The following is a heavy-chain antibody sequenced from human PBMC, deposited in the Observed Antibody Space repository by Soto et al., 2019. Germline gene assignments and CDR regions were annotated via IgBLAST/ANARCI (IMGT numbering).Heavy chain of an antibody. CDR1: GYTFTSYG. CDR3: ASVRAGYYDSSGRAFDI. Sequence: QVQLVQSGAEVKKPGASVKVSCKASGYTFTSYGISWVRQAPGQGLEWMGWISAYNGNTNYAQKLQGRVTMTTDTPTSTAYMGLRSLSSDDTAVYYCASVRAGYYDSSGRAFDIWGQGTMVTVSS. D-gene: IGHD3-22*01. J-gene: IGHJ3*02. CDR2: ISAYNGNT. V-gene: IGHV1-18*01.